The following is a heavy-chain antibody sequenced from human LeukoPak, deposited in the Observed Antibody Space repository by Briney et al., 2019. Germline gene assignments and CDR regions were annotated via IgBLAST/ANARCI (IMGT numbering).Heavy chain of an antibody. Sequence: ASVKVSCKASGGTFSSYAISWVRQAPGQGLEWMGGIIPIFGTANYAQKFQGRVTITADESTSTAYMELSSLRSEDTAVYYCARRTHIIGYCSGGSCYSGMFDIWGQGTMVTVSS. CDR3: ARRTHIIGYCSGGSCYSGMFDI. CDR1: GGTFSSYA. CDR2: IIPIFGTA. D-gene: IGHD2-15*01. J-gene: IGHJ3*02. V-gene: IGHV1-69*13.